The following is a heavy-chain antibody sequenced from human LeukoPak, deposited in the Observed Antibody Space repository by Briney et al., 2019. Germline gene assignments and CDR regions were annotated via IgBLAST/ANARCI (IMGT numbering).Heavy chain of an antibody. D-gene: IGHD3-3*01. CDR2: INHNGNVN. V-gene: IGHV3-7*01. J-gene: IGHJ4*02. CDR3: VSGSLQSGYNFDY. CDR1: GFTFSSYW. Sequence: GGSLRLSCAASGFTFSSYWMNWARQAPGKGLEWVASINHNGNVNYYVDSVKGRFTISRDNAKNTLYLQMNSLRAEDTAVYYCVSGSLQSGYNFDYWGQGALVTVSS.